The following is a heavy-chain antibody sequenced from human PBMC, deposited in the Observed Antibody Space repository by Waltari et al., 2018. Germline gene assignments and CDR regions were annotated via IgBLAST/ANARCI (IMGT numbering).Heavy chain of an antibody. CDR3: ARGPRIGTTIWAWFDP. D-gene: IGHD1-1*01. CDR2: FNPNSGDT. CDR1: GYTFNASH. J-gene: IGHJ5*02. Sequence: QAQLLQSGADVKKPEAAVQVSCTASGYTFNASHKHWVRQAPGQGLEWMGRFNPNSGDTSLAQRFQGRVTMTKDMSISTAYMVLDSLTSDDTAIYYCARGPRIGTTIWAWFDPWGQGTLVTVSS. V-gene: IGHV1-2*02.